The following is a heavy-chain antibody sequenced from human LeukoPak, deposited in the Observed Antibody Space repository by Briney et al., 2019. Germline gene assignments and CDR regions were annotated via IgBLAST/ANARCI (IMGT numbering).Heavy chain of an antibody. V-gene: IGHV1-69*13. Sequence: GASVKVSCKASGGTFSSYAISWVRQAPGQGLEWMGGIIPIFGTANYAQKFQGRVMITADESTSTAYMELSSLRSEDTAVYYCARDRGTPIAALDIYYGMDVWGQGTTVTVSS. J-gene: IGHJ6*02. CDR3: ARDRGTPIAALDIYYGMDV. CDR2: IIPIFGTA. D-gene: IGHD6-13*01. CDR1: GGTFSSYA.